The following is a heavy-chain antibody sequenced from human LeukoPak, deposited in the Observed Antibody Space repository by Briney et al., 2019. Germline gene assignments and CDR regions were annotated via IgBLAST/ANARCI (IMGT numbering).Heavy chain of an antibody. Sequence: PSQTLSLTCTVSGGSISSGSYYWSWIRQPAGKGLEWIGRIYTSGSTNYNPSLKSRVTISVDTSKNQFSLKLSSLTAADTAVYYCARDRYYYMDVWGKGNTVTVSS. CDR2: IYTSGST. CDR3: ARDRYYYMDV. V-gene: IGHV4-61*02. CDR1: GGSISSGSYY. J-gene: IGHJ6*03.